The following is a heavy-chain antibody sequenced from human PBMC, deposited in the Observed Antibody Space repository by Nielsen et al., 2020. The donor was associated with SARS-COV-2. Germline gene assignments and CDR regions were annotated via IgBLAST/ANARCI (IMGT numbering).Heavy chain of an antibody. Sequence: ASVKVSCKASGYTFTSYYMHWVRQAPGQGLEWMGIINPSGGSTSYAQKFQGRVTMTRDTSTSTAYMELSSLRSEDTAVYYCARDSLYCSGGSCYPYYYYGMDVWGQGTTVTVSS. J-gene: IGHJ6*02. V-gene: IGHV1-46*01. CDR1: GYTFTSYY. D-gene: IGHD2-15*01. CDR3: ARDSLYCSGGSCYPYYYYGMDV. CDR2: INPSGGST.